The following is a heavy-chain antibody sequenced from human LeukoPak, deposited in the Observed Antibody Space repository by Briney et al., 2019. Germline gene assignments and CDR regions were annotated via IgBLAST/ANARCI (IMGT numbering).Heavy chain of an antibody. J-gene: IGHJ4*02. D-gene: IGHD6-19*01. V-gene: IGHV1-2*02. CDR2: INPNSGGT. CDR3: ASIAVAGSPYYFDY. CDR1: GYTFTGYY. Sequence: ASVKVSCKASGYTFTGYYMHWVRQAPGQGLGWLGWINPNSGGTNYAQKFQGRVTMTRDTSISTAYMELSRLRSDDTAVYYCASIAVAGSPYYFDYWGQGTLVTVSS.